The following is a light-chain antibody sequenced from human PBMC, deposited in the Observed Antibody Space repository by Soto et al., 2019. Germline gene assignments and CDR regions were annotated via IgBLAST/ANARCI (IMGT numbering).Light chain of an antibody. Sequence: EIVMTQSPATLSVSPGERATLSCRASQSVSSNLAWYQQKPGQAPRLLIYGASTRATGIPARFSGSGSGTEFNLTISSLQSEDFALYYCQQYNNWPPGTFGQGTKVEIK. J-gene: IGKJ1*01. V-gene: IGKV3-15*01. CDR3: QQYNNWPPGT. CDR1: QSVSSN. CDR2: GAS.